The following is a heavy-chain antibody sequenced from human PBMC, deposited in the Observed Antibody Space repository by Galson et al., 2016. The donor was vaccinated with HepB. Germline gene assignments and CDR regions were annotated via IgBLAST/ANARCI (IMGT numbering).Heavy chain of an antibody. CDR2: INPRGGST. J-gene: IGHJ6*02. V-gene: IGHV1-46*01. D-gene: IGHD3-10*01. Sequence: SVQVSCKASGYTFTDYSMHWVRQAPGQGLEWMGIINPRGGSTNYAQKFQDRITLTRETSTTTVYMQLTSLRSADTALYYCARWSSGNYRYGMDVWGQGTTVTVSS. CDR1: GYTFTDYS. CDR3: ARWSSGNYRYGMDV.